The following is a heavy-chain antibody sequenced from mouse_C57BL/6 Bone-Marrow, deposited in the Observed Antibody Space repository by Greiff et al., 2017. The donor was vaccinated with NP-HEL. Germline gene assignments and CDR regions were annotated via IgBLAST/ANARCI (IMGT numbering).Heavy chain of an antibody. D-gene: IGHD1-1*01. CDR3: TREGVLLRYSNWYFDV. CDR1: GFTFSSYA. J-gene: IGHJ1*03. Sequence: DVKLVESGEGLVKPGGSLKLSCAASGFTFSSYAMSWVRQTPEKRLEWVAYISSGGDYIYYADTVKGRFPLSRHPARNTLYLQMSSLKSEDTAMYYCTREGVLLRYSNWYFDVWGTGTTVTVSS. V-gene: IGHV5-9-1*02. CDR2: ISSGGDYI.